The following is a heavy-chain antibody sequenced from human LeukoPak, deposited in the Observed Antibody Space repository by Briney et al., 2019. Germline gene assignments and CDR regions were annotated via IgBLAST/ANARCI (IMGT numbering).Heavy chain of an antibody. J-gene: IGHJ1*01. V-gene: IGHV1-69*13. CDR1: GGTFSSHA. Sequence: GASVKVSCKASGGTFSSHAISWVRQAPGQGLEWMGGIIPIFGTAKYAQKFQDRVTITADESTSTAYMELSSLRSEDTAVYYCARDSSEFRSLIPHWGQGTLVTVSS. D-gene: IGHD2-21*01. CDR3: ARDSSEFRSLIPH. CDR2: IIPIFGTA.